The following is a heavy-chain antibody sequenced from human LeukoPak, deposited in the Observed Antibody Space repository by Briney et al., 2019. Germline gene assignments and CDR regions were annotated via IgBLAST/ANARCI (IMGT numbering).Heavy chain of an antibody. CDR3: ARVRKGYCSGGSCYYPDY. CDR1: GGSINNGGYY. CDR2: IYYSGSS. D-gene: IGHD2-15*01. J-gene: IGHJ4*02. Sequence: KASETLSLTCTVSGGSINNGGYYWSWIRQHPGKGLEWIGYIYYSGSSYYNPSLRSRVTISVDTSKNQFSLKLSSVTAADTAVYYCARVRKGYCSGGSCYYPDYWGQGTLVTVSS. V-gene: IGHV4-31*03.